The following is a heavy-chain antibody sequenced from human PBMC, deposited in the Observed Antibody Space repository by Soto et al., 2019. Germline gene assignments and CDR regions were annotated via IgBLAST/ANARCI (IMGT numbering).Heavy chain of an antibody. J-gene: IGHJ4*02. Sequence: QVQLVQSAVEVKKPGASVRVSCKVSGNTFSTYGLSWVRQAPGQGLEWMGWIIAYNGNTNYAEKFQGRVTMTKDKSTSTAYMELRTLRSDDTAVYYCAFSSGWTYYFDYWGQGTLVTVSS. CDR3: AFSSGWTYYFDY. CDR2: IIAYNGNT. CDR1: GNTFSTYG. V-gene: IGHV1-18*01. D-gene: IGHD6-19*01.